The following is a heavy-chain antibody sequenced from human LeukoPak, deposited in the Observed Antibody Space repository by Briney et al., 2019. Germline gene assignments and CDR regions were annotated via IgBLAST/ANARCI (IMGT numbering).Heavy chain of an antibody. CDR3: ARGDYSNAYRRYYYMDV. V-gene: IGHV3-21*01. CDR2: ISSSSSYI. J-gene: IGHJ6*03. D-gene: IGHD4-11*01. CDR1: GFTFSSYS. Sequence: GGSLRLSCAASGFTFSSYSMHWVRQAPGRGLEWVSSISSSSSYIYYADSVKGRFTISRDNAKNSLSLQMNSLRAEDTAVYYCARGDYSNAYRRYYYMDVWGKGTTVTVSS.